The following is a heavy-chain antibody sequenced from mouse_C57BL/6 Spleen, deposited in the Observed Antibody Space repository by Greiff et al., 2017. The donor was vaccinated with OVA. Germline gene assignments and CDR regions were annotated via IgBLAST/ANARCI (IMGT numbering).Heavy chain of an antibody. D-gene: IGHD1-1*01. J-gene: IGHJ2*01. CDR3: AAITTVDY. V-gene: IGHV1-50*01. CDR1: GYTFTSYW. CDR2: IDPSDSYT. Sequence: QVQLQQPGAELVKPGASVKLSCKASGYTFTSYWMQWVKQRPGQGLEWIGEIDPSDSYTNYNQKFKGKATLTVDTSSSTAYMQLSSLTSEDSAVYYCAAITTVDYWGQGTTLTVSS.